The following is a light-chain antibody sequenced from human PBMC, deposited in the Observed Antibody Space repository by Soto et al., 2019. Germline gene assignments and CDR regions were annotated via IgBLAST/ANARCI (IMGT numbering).Light chain of an antibody. CDR3: QQYNSYSPERT. Sequence: DIQMTQSPSTLSASVGDRVTITCRASQSISSWLAWYQQKPGKAPKLLIYDASSLESGVPSRFSGSGSGTEFTLTISSLQPDDLATYYCQQYNSYSPERTFGQGTKVEIK. CDR1: QSISSW. V-gene: IGKV1-5*01. J-gene: IGKJ1*01. CDR2: DAS.